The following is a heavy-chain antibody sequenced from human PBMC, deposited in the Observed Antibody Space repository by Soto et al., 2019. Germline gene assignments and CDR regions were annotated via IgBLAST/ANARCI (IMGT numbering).Heavy chain of an antibody. V-gene: IGHV3-48*02. Sequence: PGGSLRLSCAASGFTFSSYSMNWVRQAPGKGLEWVSYISSSSTIYYADSVKGRFTISRDNAKNSLYLQMNSLRDEDTAVYYCARRSGTDYWGQGTLVTVSS. CDR1: GFTFSSYS. CDR2: ISSSSTI. J-gene: IGHJ4*02. CDR3: ARRSGTDY. D-gene: IGHD1-1*01.